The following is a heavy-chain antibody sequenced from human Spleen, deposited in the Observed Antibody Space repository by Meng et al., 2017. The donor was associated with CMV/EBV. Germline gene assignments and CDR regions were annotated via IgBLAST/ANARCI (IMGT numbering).Heavy chain of an antibody. Sequence: GESLKISCAACGLTFSSYDIHWVRQGTGKGLEWVSVIGTAGDTYYPGSVKGRFTISRDNAKNSLYLQMNSLRAEDTAVYYFARGTSYSGSRVGGGWGQGTLVTVSS. D-gene: IGHD1-26*01. J-gene: IGHJ4*02. CDR2: IGTAGDT. CDR1: GLTFSSYD. V-gene: IGHV3-13*01. CDR3: ARGTSYSGSRVGGG.